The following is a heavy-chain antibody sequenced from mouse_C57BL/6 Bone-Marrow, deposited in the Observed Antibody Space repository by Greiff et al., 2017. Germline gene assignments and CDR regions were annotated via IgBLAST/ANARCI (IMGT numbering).Heavy chain of an antibody. CDR1: GFDIKDDY. CDR3: TFYSKWTWFAY. Sequence: VQLQESGAELVRPGASVKLSCTASGFDIKDDYMHWVKQRPEQGLEWIGWIDPENGDTEYASKFQGKAPITAGPSSNTAYLQLSSLTSEDTAVYYCTFYSKWTWFAYWGQGTLVTVSA. CDR2: IDPENGDT. D-gene: IGHD2-5*01. J-gene: IGHJ3*01. V-gene: IGHV14-4*01.